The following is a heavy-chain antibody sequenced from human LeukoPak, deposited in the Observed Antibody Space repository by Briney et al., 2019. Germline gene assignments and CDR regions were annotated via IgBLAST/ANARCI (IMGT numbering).Heavy chain of an antibody. CDR1: GGSISSYY. V-gene: IGHV4-59*01. D-gene: IGHD4-23*01. CDR2: IFHTGST. CDR3: ARIRSGGGSFDV. J-gene: IGHJ3*01. Sequence: PSETLSLTCSVSGGSISSYYWSWIRQPPGKGLEWIGYIFHTGSTNYNTSLKSRVTMSVDTSKNQVSLRLSSVTAADTAVYYCARIRSGGGSFDVWGQGAMVTVSS.